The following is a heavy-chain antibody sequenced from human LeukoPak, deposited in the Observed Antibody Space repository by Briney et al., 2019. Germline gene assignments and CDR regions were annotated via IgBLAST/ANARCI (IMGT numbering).Heavy chain of an antibody. D-gene: IGHD3-3*01. CDR1: GGSISSYY. J-gene: IGHJ5*02. CDR3: ARASVHYDFWSGPNWFDP. CDR2: IYYSGST. Sequence: PSETLSLTCTVSGGSISSYYWSWIRQPPGKGLEWIGYIYYSGSTNYNPSLKSRVTISVDTSKNQFSLKLSSVTAADTAVYYCARASVHYDFWSGPNWFDPWGQGTLVTVSS. V-gene: IGHV4-59*01.